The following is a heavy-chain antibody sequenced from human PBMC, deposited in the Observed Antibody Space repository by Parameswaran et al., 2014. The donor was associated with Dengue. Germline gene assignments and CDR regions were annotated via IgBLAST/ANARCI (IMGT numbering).Heavy chain of an antibody. CDR2: ISYDGSNK. J-gene: IGHJ4*02. CDR3: ARDHRGSGWYSPTFDY. V-gene: IGHV3-30-3*01. Sequence: WIRQPPGKGLEWVAVISYDGSNKYYADSVKGRFTISRDNSKNTLYLQMNSLRAEDTAVYYCARDHRGSGWYSPTFDYWGQGTLVTVSS. D-gene: IGHD6-19*01.